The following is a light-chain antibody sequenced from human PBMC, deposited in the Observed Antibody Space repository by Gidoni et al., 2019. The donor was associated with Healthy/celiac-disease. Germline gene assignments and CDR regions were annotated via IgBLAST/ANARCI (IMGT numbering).Light chain of an antibody. Sequence: DIQVTQSPSSLSASVGDRVTITCRASQSISSYLNWYQQKPGKAPKLLIYAASSLQSGVPSRFSGSGSGTDFTLTISSLQPEDFATYYCQQRYSTPRTFGQGTRLEIK. CDR3: QQRYSTPRT. CDR2: AAS. J-gene: IGKJ5*01. CDR1: QSISSY. V-gene: IGKV1-39*01.